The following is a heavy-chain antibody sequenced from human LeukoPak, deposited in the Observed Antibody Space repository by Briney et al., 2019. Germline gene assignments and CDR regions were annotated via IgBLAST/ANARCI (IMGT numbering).Heavy chain of an antibody. CDR2: ISSSSSTT. V-gene: IGHV3-48*02. J-gene: IGHJ4*02. D-gene: IGHD3-22*01. CDR1: GFTFSSHS. CDR3: ARVRGYDTSDYDY. Sequence: GGSLRLSCAASGFTFSSHSMNWVRQAPGKGLEWVSYISSSSSTTYYAHSVKGRFTISRDNAKNSLYLQMNSLRDEDTAVYYCARVRGYDTSDYDYWGQGTLVTVSS.